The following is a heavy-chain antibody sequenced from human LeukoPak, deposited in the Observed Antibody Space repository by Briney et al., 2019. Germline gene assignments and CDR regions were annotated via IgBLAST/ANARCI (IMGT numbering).Heavy chain of an antibody. V-gene: IGHV4-34*01. D-gene: IGHD3-10*01. CDR2: ISHSGSI. Sequence: PSETLSLTCVVHGGSFSDYFWSWIRQPPGKGLECIGEISHSGSINYNPSLKSRVALSVDTSKNQFSLNLTSVTAADTAVYYCARGGVVRGYHGSGSRTTPLDYWGQGTLVTVSS. CDR3: ARGGVVRGYHGSGSRTTPLDY. CDR1: GGSFSDYF. J-gene: IGHJ4*02.